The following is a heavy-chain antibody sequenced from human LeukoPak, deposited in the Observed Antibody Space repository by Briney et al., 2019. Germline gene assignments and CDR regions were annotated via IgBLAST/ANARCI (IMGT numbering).Heavy chain of an antibody. Sequence: GGSLRLSCAASGFTFSSYWMSWVRQAPGKGLEWVANIKQDGSEKCYVDSVKGRFTISRDNAKNSLYLQMNSLRAEDTAVYYCARRSGNSGYYYYYMDVWGKGTTVTVSS. D-gene: IGHD4-23*01. CDR2: IKQDGSEK. CDR3: ARRSGNSGYYYYYMDV. CDR1: GFTFSSYW. V-gene: IGHV3-7*01. J-gene: IGHJ6*03.